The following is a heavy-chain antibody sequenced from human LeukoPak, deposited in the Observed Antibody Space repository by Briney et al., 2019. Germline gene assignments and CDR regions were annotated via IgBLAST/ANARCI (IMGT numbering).Heavy chain of an antibody. CDR2: INHSGST. V-gene: IGHV4-34*01. Sequence: PSETLSLTCAVYGGSFSTYYWSWIRQPPGKGLEWIGEINHSGSTTYNPSLKSRVIMSVDTSKNQFSLKLTSVTAADTAVYYCARVWDYWGQGTLVTVSS. J-gene: IGHJ4*02. CDR1: GGSFSTYY. CDR3: ARVWDY.